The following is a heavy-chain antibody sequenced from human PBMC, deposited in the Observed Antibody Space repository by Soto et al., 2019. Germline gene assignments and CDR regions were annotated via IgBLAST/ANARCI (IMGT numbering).Heavy chain of an antibody. CDR3: ALSRGTGGYNWFDL. J-gene: IGHJ5*02. CDR2: IVLLFCTK. Sequence: QVQLVHYGAELKKPGSSVKVSCKASGGNFTNFGISWVRQAPGQGLEWMGGIVLLFCTKNYAPKFRVRVTATADNSTSTAYSELNSPISEYTAIYVCALSRGTGGYNWFDLRGQGTQVTVSS. CDR1: GGNFTNFG. D-gene: IGHD1-26*01. V-gene: IGHV1-69*06.